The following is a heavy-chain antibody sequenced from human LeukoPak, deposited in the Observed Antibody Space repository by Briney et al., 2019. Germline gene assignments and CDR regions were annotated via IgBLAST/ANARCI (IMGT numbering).Heavy chain of an antibody. CDR3: ARRPSGYCSSTRCYVAGIDY. D-gene: IGHD2-2*01. CDR1: GYTFTSYY. V-gene: IGHV1-46*01. CDR2: INPSGGST. Sequence: ASVKVSCKASGYTFTSYYMHWVRQAPGQGFEWMGTINPSGGSTSYAQKFQGRVTMTRDTSTSTVYMELSSLRSEDTAVYYCARRPSGYCSSTRCYVAGIDYWGQGSLVTVSS. J-gene: IGHJ4*02.